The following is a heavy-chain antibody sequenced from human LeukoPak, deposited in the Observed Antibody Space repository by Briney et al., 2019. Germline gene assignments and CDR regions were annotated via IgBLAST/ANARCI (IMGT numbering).Heavy chain of an antibody. J-gene: IGHJ4*02. CDR1: GGSISSSSYY. D-gene: IGHD3-22*01. Sequence: PSETLSLTCTVSGGSISSSSYYWGWIRQPPGKRLERIGSIYYSGSTYYNPSLKSRVTISVDTSKNQFSRKLSSVTAADTAVYYCARHYGYYDSSGYDYWGQGTLVTVSS. V-gene: IGHV4-39*01. CDR3: ARHYGYYDSSGYDY. CDR2: IYYSGST.